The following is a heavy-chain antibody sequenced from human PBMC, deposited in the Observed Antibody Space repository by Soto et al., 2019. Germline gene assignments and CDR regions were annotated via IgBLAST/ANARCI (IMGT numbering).Heavy chain of an antibody. J-gene: IGHJ4*02. CDR3: ARDLRMMGPSDY. V-gene: IGHV4-31*03. D-gene: IGHD3-16*01. CDR1: GGSISSGGYY. CDR2: IYYSGST. Sequence: SETLSLTCTVSGGSISSGGYYWSWIRQHPGKGLEWIGYIYYSGSTYYNPSLKSRVTISVDTSKNQFSLKLSSVTAADTAVYYCARDLRMMGPSDYWGQGTLVTVSS.